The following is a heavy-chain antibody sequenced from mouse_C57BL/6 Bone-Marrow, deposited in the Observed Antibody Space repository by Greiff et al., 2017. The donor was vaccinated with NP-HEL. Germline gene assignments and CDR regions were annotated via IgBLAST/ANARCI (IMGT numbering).Heavy chain of an antibody. J-gene: IGHJ3*01. CDR1: GYSFTSYY. Sequence: QVQLKESGPELVKPGASVKISCKASGYSFTSYYIHWVKQRPGQGLEWIGRIYPGSGNTKYNEKFKGKATLTADTSSSTAYMQLSSLTAEDSAVYYCARETPFAYWGQGTLVTVSA. CDR2: IYPGSGNT. V-gene: IGHV1-66*01. CDR3: ARETPFAY.